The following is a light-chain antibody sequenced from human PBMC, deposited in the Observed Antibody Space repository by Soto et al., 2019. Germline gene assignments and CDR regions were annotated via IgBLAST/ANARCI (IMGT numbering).Light chain of an antibody. Sequence: EIVMTQSPATLSVSPGERATLSCRASQSVSSNLAWYQQKPGQAPRLIIYGASTRATGIPARFSGSGSGTDFTLTISSLQSEDFAIYYCQQYNKWPQFGGGTKVDIK. V-gene: IGKV3-15*01. J-gene: IGKJ4*02. CDR2: GAS. CDR1: QSVSSN. CDR3: QQYNKWPQ.